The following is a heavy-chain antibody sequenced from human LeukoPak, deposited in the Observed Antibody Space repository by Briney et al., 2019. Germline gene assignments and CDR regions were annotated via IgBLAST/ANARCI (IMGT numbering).Heavy chain of an antibody. CDR2: INPNSGGT. J-gene: IGHJ4*02. CDR3: AREDDSSGYYHY. Sequence: ASVKVSCKASGYTFTGYYMHWVRQAPGQGLEWMGWINPNSGGTNYAQKFQGRATMTRDTSISTAYMELSRLRSDDTAVYYCAREDDSSGYYHYWGQGTLVTVSS. CDR1: GYTFTGYY. V-gene: IGHV1-2*02. D-gene: IGHD3-22*01.